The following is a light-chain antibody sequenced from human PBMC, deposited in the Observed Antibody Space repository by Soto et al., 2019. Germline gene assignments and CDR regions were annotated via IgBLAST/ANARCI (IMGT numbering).Light chain of an antibody. CDR3: AAWDASLDGYV. J-gene: IGLJ1*01. V-gene: IGLV1-44*01. CDR1: SSNLGDNT. CDR2: SYX. Sequence: QSVLTQPPSASGTPGQRVTISCSTSSSNLGDNTVNWYQHVPGTAPKXLIYSYXQRXXGVXXXFSGSKSGTSASLAISGLXXXXXXXYYCAAWDASLDGYVFGTGTKLTVL.